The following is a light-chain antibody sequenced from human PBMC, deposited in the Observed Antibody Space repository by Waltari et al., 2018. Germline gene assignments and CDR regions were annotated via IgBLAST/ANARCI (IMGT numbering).Light chain of an antibody. V-gene: IGLV1-40*01. CDR1: SSNIGAGYD. J-gene: IGLJ2*01. CDR2: GRN. Sequence: QSGLTQPPSVSGAPGQTISISCTGSSSNIGAGYDIFWYQQFPGAAPNLPIAGRNSRRSGVPGGFAGSQSETPASLAITGLQAEDEANYYCQSYDPSRSEVVFGGGTKLTVL. CDR3: QSYDPSRSEVV.